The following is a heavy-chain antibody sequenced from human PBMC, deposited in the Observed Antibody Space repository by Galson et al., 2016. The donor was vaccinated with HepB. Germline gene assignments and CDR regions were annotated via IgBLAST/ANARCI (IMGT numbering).Heavy chain of an antibody. CDR2: ISGDTTTT. Sequence: SLRLSCAASGLTFSNYAMTWVRQAPGKGLEWVSSISGDTTTTYYADSVKGRFTISRDYSKNTFYLQMNSLRAEDTASHYCAKGGGSTWYISPHFVDPWGQGTLVTVSS. V-gene: IGHV3-23*01. D-gene: IGHD6-13*01. CDR3: AKGGGSTWYISPHFVDP. CDR1: GLTFSNYA. J-gene: IGHJ5*02.